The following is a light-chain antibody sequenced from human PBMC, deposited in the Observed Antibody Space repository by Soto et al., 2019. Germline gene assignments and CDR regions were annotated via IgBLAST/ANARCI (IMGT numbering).Light chain of an antibody. CDR2: DVS. CDR3: CSYAGSYTGV. V-gene: IGLV2-11*01. Sequence: QSALTQPRSVSGSPGQSVTISCTGTSSDVGGYNYVSWYQQHPGKAPKLMIYDVSKRPSGVPDRFSGSKSGNPASRTISGLQAEDEADYYCCSYAGSYTGVFGGGTKLTVL. CDR1: SSDVGGYNY. J-gene: IGLJ2*01.